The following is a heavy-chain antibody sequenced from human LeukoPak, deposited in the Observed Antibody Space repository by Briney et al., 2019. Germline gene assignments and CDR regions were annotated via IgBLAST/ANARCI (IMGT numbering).Heavy chain of an antibody. CDR3: ATLVGATRLYYYYYMDV. J-gene: IGHJ6*03. CDR1: GGTFSSYA. V-gene: IGHV1-69*05. D-gene: IGHD1-26*01. CDR2: IIPIFGTA. Sequence: SVKVSCKASGGTFSSYAISWVRQAPGQGLEWMGGIIPIFGTANYAQKFQGRVTITTDESTSTAYMELSSLRSEDTAVYYCATLVGATRLYYYYYMDVWGKGTTVTVSS.